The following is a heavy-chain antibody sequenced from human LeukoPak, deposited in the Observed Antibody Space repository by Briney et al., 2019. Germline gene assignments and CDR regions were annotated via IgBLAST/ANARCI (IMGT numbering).Heavy chain of an antibody. J-gene: IGHJ4*02. CDR1: GFSFSSYI. Sequence: GGSLRLSCVGSGFSFSSYIVSWVRQAPGKGLEWVSGMSGSGGHTYYADSVKGRFTISRDNARNTVYLQMNSLRDEDTAVYYCAKRPSDYGDYVTYFDYWGQGTLVTVSS. CDR2: MSGSGGHT. V-gene: IGHV3-23*01. D-gene: IGHD4-17*01. CDR3: AKRPSDYGDYVTYFDY.